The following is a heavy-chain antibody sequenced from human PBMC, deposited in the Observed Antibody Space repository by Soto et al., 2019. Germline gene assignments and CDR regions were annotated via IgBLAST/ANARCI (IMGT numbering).Heavy chain of an antibody. CDR3: ARDRGYAQAWYFDY. D-gene: IGHD3-10*01. CDR1: GYTFTSYA. V-gene: IGHV1-3*01. J-gene: IGHJ4*02. Sequence: ASVKVSCKASGYTFTSYAMHWVRQAPGQRLEWMGWINAGNGNTKYSQKFQGRVTITRDTSASTAYMELSSLRSEDTAVYYCARDRGYAQAWYFDYWGQGTLVTV. CDR2: INAGNGNT.